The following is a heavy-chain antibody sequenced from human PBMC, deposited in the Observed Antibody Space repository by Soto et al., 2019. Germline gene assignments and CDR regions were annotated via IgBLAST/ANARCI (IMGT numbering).Heavy chain of an antibody. CDR2: ISSSTGYT. J-gene: IGHJ4*02. D-gene: IGHD5-12*01. CDR1: GFTFSSCT. CDR3: ARDFRDGYYFDY. V-gene: IGHV3-21*01. Sequence: EVQLVESGGGLVKPGGSLRLSCAASGFTFSSCTMNWVRQAPGKGLEWVSSISSSTGYTYYADSVKGRFTISRDNAKNSLYLHMNSLRAEDTAVYYCARDFRDGYYFDYWGQGTLVTVSS.